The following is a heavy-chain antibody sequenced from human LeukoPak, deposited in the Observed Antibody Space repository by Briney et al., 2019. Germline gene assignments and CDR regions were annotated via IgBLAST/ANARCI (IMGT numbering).Heavy chain of an antibody. J-gene: IGHJ5*02. CDR1: GGSISSDY. CDR3: AREEDYYGSGSYCLLDP. D-gene: IGHD3-10*01. Sequence: SETLSLTCTDSGGSISSDYWSWIRQPAGKGLEWIGRIYTSGSTNYNPSLKSRVTMSVDTSKNQFSLKLSSVTAADTAVYYCAREEDYYGSGSYCLLDPWGQGTLVTVSS. V-gene: IGHV4-4*07. CDR2: IYTSGST.